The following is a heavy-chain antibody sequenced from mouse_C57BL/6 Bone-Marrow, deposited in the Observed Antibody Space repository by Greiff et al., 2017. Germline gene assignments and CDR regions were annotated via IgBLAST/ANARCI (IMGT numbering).Heavy chain of an antibody. V-gene: IGHV6-3*01. CDR1: GFTFSNYW. Sequence: EVQLQESGGGLVQPGGSMKLSCVASGFTFSNYWMHWVRQSPEKGLEWVAQIRLKSDNYATHYAESVKGRFTISRDDSKSSVYLQMNTLRSEDTGIYYCTEAWFAYWGQGTRVTVSA. J-gene: IGHJ3*01. CDR2: IRLKSDNYAT. CDR3: TEAWFAY.